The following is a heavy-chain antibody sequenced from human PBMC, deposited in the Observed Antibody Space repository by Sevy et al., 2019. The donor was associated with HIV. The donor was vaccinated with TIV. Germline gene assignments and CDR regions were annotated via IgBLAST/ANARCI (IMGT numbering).Heavy chain of an antibody. CDR3: ARVHAASVGGNGMDV. V-gene: IGHV1-8*01. D-gene: IGHD6-13*01. J-gene: IGHJ6*02. CDR2: MTPNSGNT. Sequence: ASVKVSCKASGYTFTTYDIIWVRQATGQGLEWMGWMTPNSGNTGYAQKFQGRVTMTRHTSISTAYMDRSSLRSEVTAVYYCARVHAASVGGNGMDVWGQGTTVTVSS. CDR1: GYTFTTYD.